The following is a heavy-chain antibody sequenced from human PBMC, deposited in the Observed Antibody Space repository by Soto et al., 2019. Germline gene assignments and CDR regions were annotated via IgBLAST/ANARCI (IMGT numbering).Heavy chain of an antibody. CDR3: ARVNNYGAYYYYGMDV. CDR1: GYTFTSYY. Sequence: QVQLVQSGAEVKKPGASVKVSCKASGYTFTSYYMHWVRQAPGQGLEWMGIINPSGGSTSYAQKFQGRVTMTRDTSTSTVYMELSSLRSEDTAVYYCARVNNYGAYYYYGMDVWGQGTTVTVSS. CDR2: INPSGGST. J-gene: IGHJ6*02. D-gene: IGHD4-17*01. V-gene: IGHV1-46*01.